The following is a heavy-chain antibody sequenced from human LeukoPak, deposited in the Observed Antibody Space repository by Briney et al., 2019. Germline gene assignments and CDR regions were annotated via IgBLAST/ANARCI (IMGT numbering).Heavy chain of an antibody. CDR2: IYTDGST. J-gene: IGHJ4*02. D-gene: IGHD3-9*01. V-gene: IGHV3-53*01. Sequence: GGSLRLSCAASGFTVSSNHMNWVRQAPGEGLEWVSVIYTDGSTYYADSVKGRFTISRDSSKNTLFLQMNSLRAEDTAVYYCARDGTDVLTDRIRFDYWGQGTLVTVSS. CDR3: ARDGTDVLTDRIRFDY. CDR1: GFTVSSNH.